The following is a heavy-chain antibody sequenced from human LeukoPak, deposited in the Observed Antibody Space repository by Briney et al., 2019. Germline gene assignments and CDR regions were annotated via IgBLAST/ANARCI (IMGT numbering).Heavy chain of an antibody. CDR1: GGSISSGGYS. J-gene: IGHJ4*02. V-gene: IGHV4-30-2*01. D-gene: IGHD1-1*01. CDR3: ARHSETYWTFDY. Sequence: PSQTLSLTCAVSGGSISSGGYSWSWIRQPPGKGLEWIGYIYHSGSTYYNPSLKSRVTISVDRSKNQFSLKLSSVTAADTAVYYCARHSETYWTFDYWGQGTLVTVSS. CDR2: IYHSGST.